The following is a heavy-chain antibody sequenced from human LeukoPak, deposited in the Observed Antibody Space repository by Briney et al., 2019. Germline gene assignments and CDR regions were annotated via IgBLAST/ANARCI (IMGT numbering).Heavy chain of an antibody. CDR3: ASGSTEGYFDY. CDR1: GYSISSGYY. J-gene: IGHJ4*02. Sequence: LETLSLTCTVSGYSISSGYYWGWIRQPPGKGLEWIGSIYHSGSTYYNPSLKSRVTISVDTSKNQFSLKLSSVTAADTAVYYCASGSTEGYFDYWGQGTLVTVSS. V-gene: IGHV4-38-2*02. CDR2: IYHSGST.